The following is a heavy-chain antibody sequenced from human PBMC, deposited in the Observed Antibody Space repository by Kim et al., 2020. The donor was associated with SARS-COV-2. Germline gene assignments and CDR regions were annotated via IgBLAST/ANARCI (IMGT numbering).Heavy chain of an antibody. CDR2: ISYDGSNK. CDR3: ALVGGGDAFDI. CDR1: GFTFSSYA. Sequence: GGSLRLSCAASGFTFSSYAMHWVRQAPGKGLEWVAVISYDGSNKYYADSVKGRFTISRDNSKNTLYLQMNSLRAEDTAVYYCALVGGGDAFDIWGQGTMVTVSS. D-gene: IGHD3-10*01. V-gene: IGHV3-30*04. J-gene: IGHJ3*02.